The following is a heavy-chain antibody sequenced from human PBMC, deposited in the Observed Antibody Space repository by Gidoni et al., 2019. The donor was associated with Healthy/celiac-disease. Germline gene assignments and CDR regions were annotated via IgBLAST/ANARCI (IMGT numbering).Heavy chain of an antibody. J-gene: IGHJ6*02. CDR3: ARVDEMATIYYYYYGMDV. CDR1: GFTFSSYR. Sequence: EVQLVESGGGLVKPGGSLGLSCAASGFTFSSYRMNWVRQAPGKGLECVSSISSSSSYISYADSVKGRFTISRDNAKNSLYLQMNSLRAEDTAVYYCARVDEMATIYYYYYGMDVWGQGTTVTVSS. CDR2: ISSSSSYI. V-gene: IGHV3-21*01. D-gene: IGHD5-12*01.